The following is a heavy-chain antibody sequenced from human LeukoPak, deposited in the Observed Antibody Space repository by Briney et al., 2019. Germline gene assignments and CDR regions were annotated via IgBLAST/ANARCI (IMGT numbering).Heavy chain of an antibody. J-gene: IGHJ6*03. CDR1: GVSISSGSDY. CDR2: IYYSGST. CDR3: ARPGRDCRGGSCYYDHFYYMDV. V-gene: IGHV4-39*01. Sequence: SETLSLTCTVSGVSISSGSDYWGWIRQPPGQGLEWIGSIYYSGSTSYHPSFKSRVTISVDTSKNQFSLKLSSVSAADTAVYYCARPGRDCRGGSCYYDHFYYMDVWGRGTTITVSS. D-gene: IGHD2-15*01.